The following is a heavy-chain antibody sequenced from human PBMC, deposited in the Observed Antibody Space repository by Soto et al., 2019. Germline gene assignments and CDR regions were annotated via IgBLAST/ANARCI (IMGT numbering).Heavy chain of an antibody. D-gene: IGHD3-22*01. V-gene: IGHV4-59*01. CDR1: GGSISSYY. J-gene: IGHJ5*02. CDR2: IYYSGST. CDR3: ARMYYYDSSGYYNVPNWFDP. Sequence: PSETLSLTCTVSGGSISSYYWSWIRQPPGKGLEWIGYIYYSGSTNYNPSLKSRVTISVDTSKNQFSLKLSSVTAADTAVYYCARMYYYDSSGYYNVPNWFDPWGQGTLVTV.